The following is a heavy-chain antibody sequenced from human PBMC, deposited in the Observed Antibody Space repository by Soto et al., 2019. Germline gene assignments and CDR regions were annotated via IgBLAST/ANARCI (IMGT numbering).Heavy chain of an antibody. D-gene: IGHD6-13*01. CDR3: TTGPAAAVYYFDY. V-gene: IGHV3-15*01. CDR2: IRSNTDGGTA. CDR1: GFTFSNYC. J-gene: IGHJ4*02. Sequence: EVQLVESGGGLIKPGGSLRLSCAVSGFTFSNYCMSWVRQAPGKGLEWVGGIRSNTDGGTAGYAAPVKGRFTISREDSKKPLYLQTSTLTTYDSAGYYCTTGPAAAVYYFDYWGQGTLVTVSS.